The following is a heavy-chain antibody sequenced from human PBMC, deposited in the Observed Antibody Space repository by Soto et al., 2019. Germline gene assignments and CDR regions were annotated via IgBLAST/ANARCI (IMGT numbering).Heavy chain of an antibody. CDR1: GGSFSGYY. V-gene: IGHV4-34*01. CDR2: INHSGST. CDR3: ARARRDCSGGSCYRGWFDP. Sequence: PETLPLTCAVYGGSFSGYYWGWIRQPPGKGLEWIGEINHSGSTNYNPSLKSRVTISVETSKNQFSLKLSSVTAADTAVYYCARARRDCSGGSCYRGWFDPWGQGTLVTVS. J-gene: IGHJ5*02. D-gene: IGHD2-15*01.